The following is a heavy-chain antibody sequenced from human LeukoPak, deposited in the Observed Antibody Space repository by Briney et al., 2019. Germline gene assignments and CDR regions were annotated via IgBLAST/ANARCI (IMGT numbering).Heavy chain of an antibody. CDR2: IYYSGST. J-gene: IGHJ4*02. CDR1: GGSVSSHY. CDR3: ARARYDILTGYYLGGPFDY. Sequence: PSETLSLTCTVSGGSVSSHYWNWIRQPPGKGLEWIGYIYYSGSTNYNPSLKSRVTISVDTSKNQFSLKLSSVTAADTAVYYCARARYDILTGYYLGGPFDYWGQGALVTVSS. V-gene: IGHV4-59*02. D-gene: IGHD3-9*01.